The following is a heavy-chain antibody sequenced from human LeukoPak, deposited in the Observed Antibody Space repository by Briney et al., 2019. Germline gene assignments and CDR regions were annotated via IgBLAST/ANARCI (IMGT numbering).Heavy chain of an antibody. Sequence: GGSLRLSCAASGFTFSSYAMHWVRQAPGKGLEWVAVISYDGSNKYYADSVKGRFTISRDNSKSTLYLQMNSLRAEDTAVYYCARGPVVTMVRGVINDGGYWGQGTLVTVSP. CDR2: ISYDGSNK. J-gene: IGHJ4*02. CDR1: GFTFSSYA. V-gene: IGHV3-30-3*01. D-gene: IGHD3-10*01. CDR3: ARGPVVTMVRGVINDGGY.